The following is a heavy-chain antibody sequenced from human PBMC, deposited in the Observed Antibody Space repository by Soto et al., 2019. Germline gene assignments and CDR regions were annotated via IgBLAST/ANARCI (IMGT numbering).Heavy chain of an antibody. J-gene: IGHJ6*02. Sequence: SETLSLTCTVSGGSISSYYWSWIRQPPGKGLEWIGYIYYSGSTNYNPSLKSRVTISVDTSKNQFSLKLSSVTAADTAVYYCARDMSIAVAGTGGYCYYYGMDVWGQGTTVTVSS. V-gene: IGHV4-59*01. CDR1: GGSISSYY. CDR3: ARDMSIAVAGTGGYCYYYGMDV. D-gene: IGHD6-19*01. CDR2: IYYSGST.